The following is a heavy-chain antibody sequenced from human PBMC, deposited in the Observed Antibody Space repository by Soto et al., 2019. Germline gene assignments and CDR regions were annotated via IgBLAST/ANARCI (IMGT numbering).Heavy chain of an antibody. V-gene: IGHV1-69*13. CDR3: ATVAVAGTFDY. Sequence: GASVKVSCKASGGTFSSYAISWVRQAPGQGLEWMGGIIPIFGTANYAQKFQGRVTITADESTSTAYMELSSLRSEDTAVYYCATVAVAGTFDYWGQGTLVTVSS. J-gene: IGHJ4*02. CDR1: GGTFSSYA. D-gene: IGHD6-19*01. CDR2: IIPIFGTA.